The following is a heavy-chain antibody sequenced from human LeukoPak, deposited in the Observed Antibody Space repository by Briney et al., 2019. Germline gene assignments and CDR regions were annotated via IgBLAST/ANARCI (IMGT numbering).Heavy chain of an antibody. D-gene: IGHD2-2*01. J-gene: IGHJ5*02. Sequence: LPETLSLNCAVYEGSFSGYYWSWIRQPPGKGLEWIGEINHSGSTNYNPSLKSRVTISVDTSKNQFSLKLSSVTAADTAVYYCARGYCSSTSCFLYWFDPWGQGTLVTVSS. CDR1: EGSFSGYY. CDR3: ARGYCSSTSCFLYWFDP. CDR2: INHSGST. V-gene: IGHV4-34*01.